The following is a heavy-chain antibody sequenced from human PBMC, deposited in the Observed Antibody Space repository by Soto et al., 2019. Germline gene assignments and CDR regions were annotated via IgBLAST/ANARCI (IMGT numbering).Heavy chain of an antibody. CDR1: GGSIGSYH. D-gene: IGHD2-15*01. V-gene: IGHV4-59*01. J-gene: IGHJ4*02. CDR2: VYYTGTT. Sequence: PSETLSLTCTVSGGSIGSYHWSWVRQPPGKGLEWIASVYYTGTTNYNPSLGSRVTISIDAPENQISLKLTSVTAADTAVYYCARGGGYDSFDFWGQGIQVTVSS. CDR3: ARGGGYDSFDF.